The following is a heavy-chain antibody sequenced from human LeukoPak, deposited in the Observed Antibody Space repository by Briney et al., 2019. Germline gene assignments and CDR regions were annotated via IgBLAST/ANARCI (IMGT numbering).Heavy chain of an antibody. CDR3: ARHVPRARWVHSEYFQL. CDR2: ISDSGST. J-gene: IGHJ1*01. D-gene: IGHD5-24*01. CDR1: DGSFSGFY. Sequence: KPSETLSLTCAVSDGSFSGFYWSLIRQFPGKGLEWIGQISDSGSTNYNPSLRSRVTISADTSKNQFSLRLSSVTAADTAVYYCARHVPRARWVHSEYFQLWGQGTLVTVSS. V-gene: IGHV4-34*01.